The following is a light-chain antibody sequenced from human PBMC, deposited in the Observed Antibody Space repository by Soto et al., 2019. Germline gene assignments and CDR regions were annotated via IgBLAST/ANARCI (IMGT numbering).Light chain of an antibody. J-gene: IGKJ1*01. CDR2: KTS. Sequence: DIQMTQSPSTLSGSVGDRATITCRASQSIGVWLAWYQQKPGTAPKLLIYKTSTLDSGVPLRFSGSGSGTEFTLTISSLQPDDFASYYCQQYINYFRTFGQGTKVEIK. V-gene: IGKV1-5*03. CDR1: QSIGVW. CDR3: QQYINYFRT.